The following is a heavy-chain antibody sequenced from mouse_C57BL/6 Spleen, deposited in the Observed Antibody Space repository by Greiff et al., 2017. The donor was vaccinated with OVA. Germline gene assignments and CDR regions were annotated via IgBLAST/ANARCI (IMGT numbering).Heavy chain of an antibody. Sequence: QVQLQQPGAELVRPGSSVKLSCKASGYTFTSYWMHWVKQRPIQGLEWIGNIDPSDSETHYNQKFKDKATLTVDKSSSTAYMQLSSLTSEDSAVYYCARSGVYYDYDGAMDYWGQGTSGTVSS. J-gene: IGHJ4*01. CDR1: GYTFTSYW. D-gene: IGHD2-4*01. CDR2: IDPSDSET. CDR3: ARSGVYYDYDGAMDY. V-gene: IGHV1-52*01.